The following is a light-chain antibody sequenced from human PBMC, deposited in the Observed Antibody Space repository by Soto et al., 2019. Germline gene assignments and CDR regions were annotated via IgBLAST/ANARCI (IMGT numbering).Light chain of an antibody. J-gene: IGKJ4*01. CDR2: ETS. CDR3: QQYGNYPLT. V-gene: IGKV3-20*01. Sequence: EVVLTQSPGALSLSPGERATLSCRASHSVDSSYFAWYQQRPGQAPRLLIYETSSRATGIPDRFSGSGSGTDFTLTVSRLEPEDFAVYFCQQYGNYPLTFGGGTKVEIK. CDR1: HSVDSSY.